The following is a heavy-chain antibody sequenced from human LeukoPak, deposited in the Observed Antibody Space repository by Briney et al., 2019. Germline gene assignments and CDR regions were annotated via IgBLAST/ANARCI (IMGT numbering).Heavy chain of an antibody. Sequence: GASVMVSCKASGYTLTSYGISWVRQAPGQGLEWMGWISAFNGNTNYAQKLQGRVTMTTDTSTSTAYMELRSLRSDDTAVYYCARIVVVTAMRYYYGMDVWGQGTTVTVSS. CDR3: ARIVVVTAMRYYYGMDV. V-gene: IGHV1-18*01. J-gene: IGHJ6*02. CDR1: GYTLTSYG. CDR2: ISAFNGNT. D-gene: IGHD2-21*02.